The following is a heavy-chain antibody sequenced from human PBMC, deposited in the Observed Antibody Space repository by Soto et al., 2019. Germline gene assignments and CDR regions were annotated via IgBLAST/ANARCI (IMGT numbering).Heavy chain of an antibody. CDR3: ARGDVNWFDY. V-gene: IGHV1-2*02. CDR1: GYSFIGYY. Sequence: ASVKVSCKASGYSFIGYYMHWVRQAPGQGLEWMGWINPKSGVTNYAQKFQGRVTMTRDTSITTAYMELSSLRSDDTAVYYCARGDVNWFDYWGQGTLVTVSS. J-gene: IGHJ5*01. D-gene: IGHD2-21*02. CDR2: INPKSGVT.